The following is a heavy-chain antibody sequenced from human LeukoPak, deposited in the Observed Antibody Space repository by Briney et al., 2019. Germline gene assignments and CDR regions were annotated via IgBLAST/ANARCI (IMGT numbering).Heavy chain of an antibody. CDR1: GGGSISSSNHY. D-gene: IGHD6-19*01. Sequence: SETLSLTCIVSGGGSISSSNHYWGWIRQPPGKGLEWIGSINYNGSTQYNPSLKSRVTLSVDTSKDQFSLKLSSVTAADTAVYYCARHSDGWYWGGSGMDVWGQGTTVIVSS. CDR3: ARHSDGWYWGGSGMDV. CDR2: INYNGST. J-gene: IGHJ6*02. V-gene: IGHV4-39*01.